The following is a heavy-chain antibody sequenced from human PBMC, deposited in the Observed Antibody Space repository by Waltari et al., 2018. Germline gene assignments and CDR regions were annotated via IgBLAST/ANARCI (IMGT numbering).Heavy chain of an antibody. D-gene: IGHD3-3*01. Sequence: QVQLVESGGGVVQPGTSLRLSCAASDFCFSSYGMHWVRQPPGKGLEWRARIWYDVSDKYYADALKGRITISRDNAQNTLYLQMNSLTSADTGVYYCARDWSGWTLDYWGRGSLVTVSS. J-gene: IGHJ4*02. V-gene: IGHV3-33*01. CDR2: IWYDVSDK. CDR3: ARDWSGWTLDY. CDR1: DFCFSSYG.